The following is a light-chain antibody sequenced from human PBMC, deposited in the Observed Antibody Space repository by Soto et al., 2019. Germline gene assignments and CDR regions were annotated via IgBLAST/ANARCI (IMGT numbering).Light chain of an antibody. CDR2: AAS. J-gene: IGKJ1*01. Sequence: EIVMTQSPATLSVSPGERATLSCRASQSGSSNLAWYQQQPGQAPRLLIYAASTRSTGIPARFSGSGSGTEFSLITSSLQSEDFAVNYCQHYNYCPRTFGQGTKVEIK. CDR3: QHYNYCPRT. CDR1: QSGSSN. V-gene: IGKV3-15*01.